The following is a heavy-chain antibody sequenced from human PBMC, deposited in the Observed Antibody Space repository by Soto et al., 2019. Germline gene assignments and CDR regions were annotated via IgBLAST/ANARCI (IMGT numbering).Heavy chain of an antibody. CDR3: ARGGANIVVVVAATPNWFDP. Sequence: QVQLQQWGAGLLKPSETLSLTCAVYGGSFSGYYWSWIRQPPGKGLEWIGEINHSGSTNYNPSPKSRVTISVDTSKNQFSLKLSSVTAADTAVYYCARGGANIVVVVAATPNWFDPWGQGTLVTVSS. D-gene: IGHD2-15*01. J-gene: IGHJ5*02. CDR1: GGSFSGYY. CDR2: INHSGST. V-gene: IGHV4-34*01.